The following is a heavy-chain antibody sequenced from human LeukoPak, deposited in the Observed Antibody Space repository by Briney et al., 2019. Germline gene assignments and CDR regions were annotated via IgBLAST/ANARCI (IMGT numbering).Heavy chain of an antibody. J-gene: IGHJ4*02. CDR1: GFTFSSYD. CDR2: IGTAGDT. D-gene: IGHD3-22*01. CDR3: ARGVYYYDSSGLDY. V-gene: IGHV3-13*01. Sequence: GGSLRLSCAASGFTFSSYDMHWVRQATGKGLEWVSAIGTAGDTYYPGSVKGRFTISRENAKNSLYLQMNGLRAGDTAVYYCARGVYYYDSSGLDYWGQGTLVTVSS.